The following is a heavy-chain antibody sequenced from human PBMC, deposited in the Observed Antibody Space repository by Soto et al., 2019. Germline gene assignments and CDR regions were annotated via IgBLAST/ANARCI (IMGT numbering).Heavy chain of an antibody. CDR1: GCTFSNYG. V-gene: IGHV3-30*18. Sequence: GGSLRLSCAASGCTFSNYGIHWVRQAPGNGLEWVAVISRDGSVRYYADSVKGRFTISRDNSKNTLYLQVNNLRPEDTAVYYYAKEYCGGHCSSDYFDYWGQGTLVTVSS. J-gene: IGHJ4*02. CDR3: AKEYCGGHCSSDYFDY. CDR2: ISRDGSVR. D-gene: IGHD2-21*01.